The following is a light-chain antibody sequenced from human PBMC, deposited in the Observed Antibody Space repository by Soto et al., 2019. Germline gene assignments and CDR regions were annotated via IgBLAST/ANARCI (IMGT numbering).Light chain of an antibody. CDR2: DVS. CDR1: SSDVGGYNY. V-gene: IGLV2-11*01. CDR3: CSYAGSYSWV. Sequence: QSVLTQPRSVSGSPGQSVTISCTGTSSDVGGYNYVSWYQQHPGKAPKLMIYDVSKRPSGFPDRFSGSKSGNTASLTISGLQAEDEADYYCCSYAGSYSWVFGGGTQLTVL. J-gene: IGLJ3*02.